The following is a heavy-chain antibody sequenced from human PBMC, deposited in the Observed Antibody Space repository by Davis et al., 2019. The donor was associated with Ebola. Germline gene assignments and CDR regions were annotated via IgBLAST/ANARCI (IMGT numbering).Heavy chain of an antibody. Sequence: PGGSLRLSCTVSGGSISSGGYYWSWIRQHPGKGLEWIGYIYYSGSTNYNPSLKSRVTISVDTSKNQFSLKLSSVTAADTAVYYCARGGFGVVLNYFDYWGQGTLVTVSS. CDR1: GGSISSGGYY. CDR2: IYYSGST. V-gene: IGHV4-61*08. J-gene: IGHJ4*02. CDR3: ARGGFGVVLNYFDY. D-gene: IGHD3-3*01.